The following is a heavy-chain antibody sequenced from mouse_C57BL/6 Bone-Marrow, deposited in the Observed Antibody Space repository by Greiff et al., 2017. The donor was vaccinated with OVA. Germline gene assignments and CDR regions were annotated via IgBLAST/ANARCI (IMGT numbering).Heavy chain of an antibody. V-gene: IGHV3-6*01. D-gene: IGHD1-1*02. Sequence: EVKLQESGPGLVKPSQSLSLTCSVTGYSITSGYYWNWIRQFPGNLLEWMGYISYDGSNNYNPSLKNRISITRDTSKNQSFLKFNSVTAEDTAIYYCARRWHWYFDVWGTGTTVTVSS. CDR1: GYSITSGYY. J-gene: IGHJ1*03. CDR3: ARRWHWYFDV. CDR2: ISYDGSN.